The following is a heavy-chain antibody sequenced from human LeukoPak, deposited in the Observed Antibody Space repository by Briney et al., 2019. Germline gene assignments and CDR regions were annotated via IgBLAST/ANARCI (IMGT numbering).Heavy chain of an antibody. V-gene: IGHV3-15*01. CDR1: GFTFSSYV. D-gene: IGHD6-13*01. CDR2: IKSKTDGGTT. CDR3: TTLIPGYSSSWYPLYYYYYMDV. Sequence: PGGSLRLSCAASGFTFSSYVMHWVRQAPGKGLEWVGRIKSKTDGGTTDYAAPVKGRFTISRDDSKNTLYLQMNSLKTEDTAVYYCTTLIPGYSSSWYPLYYYYYMDVWGKGTTVTVSS. J-gene: IGHJ6*03.